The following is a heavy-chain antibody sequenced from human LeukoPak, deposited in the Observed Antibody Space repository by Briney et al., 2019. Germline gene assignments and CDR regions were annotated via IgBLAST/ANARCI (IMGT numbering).Heavy chain of an antibody. CDR2: INHSGST. D-gene: IGHD2-8*01. J-gene: IGHJ3*02. CDR1: GGSFSGYY. V-gene: IGHV4-34*01. Sequence: SETLSLTCAVYGGSFSGYYWSWIRQPPGKGLEWIGEINHSGSTNYNPSLKSRVTISVDTSKNQFSLKLSSVTAADTAVYYCARHPVHMYDDPFDIWGQGTMVTVSS. CDR3: ARHPVHMYDDPFDI.